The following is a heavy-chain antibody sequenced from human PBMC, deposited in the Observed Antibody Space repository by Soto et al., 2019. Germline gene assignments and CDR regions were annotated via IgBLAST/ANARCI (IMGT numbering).Heavy chain of an antibody. D-gene: IGHD3-10*01. Sequence: GESLKISCKGSGYSFTSYWIGWVRQMPGKGLEWMGIIYPGDSDTRYSPSFQGQVTISADKSISTAYLQWSSLKASDTAMYYCARHNTVDYGSGSYEDAFDIWGQGTMVTVSS. CDR3: ARHNTVDYGSGSYEDAFDI. CDR2: IYPGDSDT. J-gene: IGHJ3*02. CDR1: GYSFTSYW. V-gene: IGHV5-51*01.